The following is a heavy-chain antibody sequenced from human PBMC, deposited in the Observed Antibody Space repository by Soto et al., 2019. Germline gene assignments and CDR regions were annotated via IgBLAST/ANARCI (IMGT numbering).Heavy chain of an antibody. CDR1: GFTFSSYA. CDR3: ARATHIAVAAGWFDP. Sequence: EVQLLESGGGLVQPGGSLRLSCAASGFTFSSYAMSWVRQAPGKGLEWVSAISGSGGSTYYADSVKGRFTISRDNSKNTLYLQMNSLRAEDTAVYYCARATHIAVAAGWFDPWGQGTLVTVSS. CDR2: ISGSGGST. D-gene: IGHD6-19*01. V-gene: IGHV3-23*01. J-gene: IGHJ5*02.